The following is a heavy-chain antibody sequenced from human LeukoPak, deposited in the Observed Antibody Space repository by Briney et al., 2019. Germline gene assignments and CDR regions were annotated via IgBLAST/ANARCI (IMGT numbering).Heavy chain of an antibody. CDR1: GGSFSGYY. J-gene: IGHJ3*02. CDR3: ARGFWVSVTPNYYDSSAYDAFDI. Sequence: SETLSLTCAVYGGSFSGYYWSWIRQPPGKGLEWIGEINHSGSTNYNPSLKSRVTISVDTSKNQFSLKLSSVTAADTAVHYCARGFWVSVTPNYYDSSAYDAFDIWGQGTMVTVSS. V-gene: IGHV4-34*01. D-gene: IGHD3-22*01. CDR2: INHSGST.